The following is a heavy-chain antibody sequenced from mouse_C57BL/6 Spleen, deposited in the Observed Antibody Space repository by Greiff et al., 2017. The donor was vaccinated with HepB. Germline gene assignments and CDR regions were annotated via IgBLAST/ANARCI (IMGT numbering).Heavy chain of an antibody. Sequence: LVESGASVKIPCKASGYTFTDYNMDWVKQSHGKSLEWIGDINPNNGGTIYNQKFKGKATLTVDKSSSTAYMELRSLTSEDTAVYYCARDPRYYYGSSYWYFDVWGTGTTVTVSS. CDR3: ARDPRYYYGSSYWYFDV. V-gene: IGHV1-18*01. CDR2: INPNNGGT. D-gene: IGHD1-1*01. J-gene: IGHJ1*03. CDR1: GYTFTDYN.